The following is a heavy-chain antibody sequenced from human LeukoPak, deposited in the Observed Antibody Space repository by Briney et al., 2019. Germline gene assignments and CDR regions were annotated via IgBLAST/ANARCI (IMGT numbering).Heavy chain of an antibody. J-gene: IGHJ6*02. V-gene: IGHV3-74*01. CDR3: ARGRTGSRYYYGSGSYYNTGYYYGMDV. CDR1: GFTFSSYW. Sequence: GGSLRLSCAASGFTFSSYWMHWVRQAPGTGLVWVSRLETDGSSTNYADSVKGRFTISRDNAKNTLYLQMNSLRAEDTAVYYCARGRTGSRYYYGSGSYYNTGYYYGMDVWGQGTTVTVSS. D-gene: IGHD3-10*01. CDR2: LETDGSST.